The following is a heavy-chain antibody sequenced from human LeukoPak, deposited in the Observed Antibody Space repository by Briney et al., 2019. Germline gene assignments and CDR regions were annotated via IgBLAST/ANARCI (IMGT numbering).Heavy chain of an antibody. D-gene: IGHD3-22*01. Sequence: PSETLSLTCAVSGYSITSTYWWGWIRQTPGRGLEWIGSLHHSGSTSYSPSLKSRVTISVDTSKNQFSLRLSSVTAADTAVYYCARVGGDDSTGHYSVDYWGREPWSPSPQ. J-gene: IGHJ4*02. CDR1: GYSITSTYW. CDR2: LHHSGST. V-gene: IGHV4-38-2*01. CDR3: ARVGGDDSTGHYSVDY.